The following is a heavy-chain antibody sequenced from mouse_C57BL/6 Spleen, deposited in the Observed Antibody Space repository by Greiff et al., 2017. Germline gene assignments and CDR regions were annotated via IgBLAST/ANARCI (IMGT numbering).Heavy chain of an antibody. V-gene: IGHV1-50*01. CDR1: GYTFNSYW. J-gene: IGHJ2*01. Sequence: VQLKQPGAELVKPGASVKLSCKASGYTFNSYWMQWVKQRPGQGLEWIGEIGPSDSYSNDNQKFKGKATLTVDTSSSTAYMQLSSLTSEDSAVYYCARGGAAQARLDDWGQGTTLTVSS. CDR3: ARGGAAQARLDD. D-gene: IGHD3-2*02. CDR2: IGPSDSYS.